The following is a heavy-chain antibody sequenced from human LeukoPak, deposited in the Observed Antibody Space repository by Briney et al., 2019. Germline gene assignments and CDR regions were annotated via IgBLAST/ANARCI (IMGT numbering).Heavy chain of an antibody. V-gene: IGHV3-7*03. Sequence: GGSLRLSCAASGFTFSRYWMSWVRQAPGKGLEWVANIKQDGIEKYYVDSVRGRLTTSRDNVKNSLFLQMNSLRAEDTAVYYCASGGYFDWRPLDYWGQGTLVTVSS. CDR2: IKQDGIEK. J-gene: IGHJ4*02. CDR3: ASGGYFDWRPLDY. D-gene: IGHD3-9*01. CDR1: GFTFSRYW.